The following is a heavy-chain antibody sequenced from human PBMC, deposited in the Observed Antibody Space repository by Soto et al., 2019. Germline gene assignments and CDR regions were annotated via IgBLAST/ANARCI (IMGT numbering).Heavy chain of an antibody. CDR2: ISSNGENT. D-gene: IGHD6-13*01. CDR3: ASWVSAYFNL. CDR1: RFTSGYHA. J-gene: IGHJ4*03. V-gene: IGHV3-23*01. Sequence: GGSLRLSCASSRFTSGYHAMNCVRHAPGKWLEWVSTISSNGENTHYADSVKGRFIISSDNSSNTVALQMNSLRAEDTAVYYCASWVSAYFNLCGDGTLVTVSS.